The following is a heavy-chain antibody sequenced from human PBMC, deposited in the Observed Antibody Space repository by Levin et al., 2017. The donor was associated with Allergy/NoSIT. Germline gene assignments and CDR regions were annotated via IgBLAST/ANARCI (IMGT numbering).Heavy chain of an antibody. V-gene: IGHV3-43*01. CDR1: GFTFDDYT. Sequence: LSLTCAASGFTFDDYTMHWVRQAPGRGLEWVSLISWDGGRTYYADSMKGRFTISRDNSKNSLYLQMNSLRTEDTALYYCAKDNRGYSYGIDYWGQGTLVTVSS. CDR2: ISWDGGRT. D-gene: IGHD5-18*01. CDR3: AKDNRGYSYGIDY. J-gene: IGHJ4*02.